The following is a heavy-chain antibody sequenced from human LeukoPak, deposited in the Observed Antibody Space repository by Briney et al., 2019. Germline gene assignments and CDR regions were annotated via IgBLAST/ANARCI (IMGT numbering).Heavy chain of an antibody. CDR2: IYNSGST. CDR1: GGSISSYY. J-gene: IGHJ4*02. D-gene: IGHD5-18*01. CDR3: PRDDSYGSYYFDY. V-gene: IGHV4-59*01. Sequence: PSETLSLTCTVSGGSISSYYWSWIRQPPGKGLEWIGYIYNSGSTNCNPSLKSRVTISVDTSKNQFSLKLSSVTAADTAVYYCPRDDSYGSYYFDYWGQGTLVTVSS.